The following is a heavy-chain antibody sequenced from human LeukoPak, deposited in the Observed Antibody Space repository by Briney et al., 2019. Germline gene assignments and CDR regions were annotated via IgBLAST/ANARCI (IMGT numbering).Heavy chain of an antibody. J-gene: IGHJ4*02. CDR2: INHSGST. D-gene: IGHD6-13*01. V-gene: IGHV4-34*01. Sequence: SETLSLTCVVYGGSFSGYYWSWIRQPPGKGLEWIGEINHSGSTNYNPSLKSRVTISVDTSKNQFSLKLSSVTAADTAVYYCARGPGGGSSYDYFDYWGQGTLVTVSS. CDR3: ARGPGGGSSYDYFDY. CDR1: GGSFSGYY.